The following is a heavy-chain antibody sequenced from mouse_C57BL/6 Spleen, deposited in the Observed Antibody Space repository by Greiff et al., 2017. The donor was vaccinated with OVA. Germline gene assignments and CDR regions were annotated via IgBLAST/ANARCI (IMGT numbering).Heavy chain of an antibody. Sequence: EVQLVESGGGLVQPGGSLKLSCAASGFTFSDYGMAWVRQAPRKGPEWVAFISNLAYSIYYADTVTGRFTISRENAKNTLYLEMSSLRSEDTAMYYCARRYDYDDCYAMDYWGQGTSVTVSS. J-gene: IGHJ4*01. V-gene: IGHV5-15*01. D-gene: IGHD2-4*01. CDR2: ISNLAYSI. CDR1: GFTFSDYG. CDR3: ARRYDYDDCYAMDY.